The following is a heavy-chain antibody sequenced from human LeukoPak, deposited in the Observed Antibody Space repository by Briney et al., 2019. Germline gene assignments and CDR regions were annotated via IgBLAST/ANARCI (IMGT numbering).Heavy chain of an antibody. J-gene: IGHJ4*02. Sequence: PSETLSLTCTVSGGSISSYYWSWIRQPPGKGLELIGYIYYSGSTNYNPSLKSRVTISVDTSKNQFSLKLSSVTAADTAVYYCARTLSEYSSSSLGYWGQGTLVTVSS. D-gene: IGHD6-6*01. CDR1: GGSISSYY. CDR2: IYYSGST. CDR3: ARTLSEYSSSSLGY. V-gene: IGHV4-59*01.